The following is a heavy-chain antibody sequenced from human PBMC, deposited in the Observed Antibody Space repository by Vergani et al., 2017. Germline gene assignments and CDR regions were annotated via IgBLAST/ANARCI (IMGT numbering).Heavy chain of an antibody. CDR2: ITAIGSA. V-gene: IGHV4-34*02. CDR3: ASRRPRLNLGSKSNAETFES. J-gene: IGHJ4*02. Sequence: QVHLQQRGAGVLKPSETLSLTCGVIGGSLSGYFWSWIRQSPGRGLEWIGEITAIGSAKYSPSATSRVTISVDTSRGEFTLTVTSVTAADTGLYFCASRRPRLNLGSKSNAETFESWGQGTLVTVSS. D-gene: IGHD3-16*01. CDR1: GGSLSGYF.